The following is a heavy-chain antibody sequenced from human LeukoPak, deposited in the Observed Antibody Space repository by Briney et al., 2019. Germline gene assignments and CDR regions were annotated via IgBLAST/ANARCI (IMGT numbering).Heavy chain of an antibody. CDR3: ARWNEGLDY. V-gene: IGHV4-59*08. CDR2: IYYTGAT. Sequence: SESLSLTCTVSRGSINYFYWSWIRRPPGKGLEFIAHIYYTGATDYNRSLQSRVSISVDTAKNQLSLRLNSVTAADTAVYYCARWNEGLDYWGQGTLVTVSS. J-gene: IGHJ4*02. D-gene: IGHD1-1*01. CDR1: RGSINYFY.